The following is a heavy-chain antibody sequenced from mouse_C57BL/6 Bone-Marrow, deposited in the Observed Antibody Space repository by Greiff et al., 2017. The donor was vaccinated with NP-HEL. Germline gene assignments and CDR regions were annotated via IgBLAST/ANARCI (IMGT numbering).Heavy chain of an antibody. CDR1: GYTFTSYW. J-gene: IGHJ1*03. Sequence: VQLQQPGAELVMPGASVKLSCKASGYTFTSYWMHWVKQRPGQGLEWIGEIDPSDSYTNYNQKFKGKSTLTVDKSSSTAYMQLSSLTSEDSAVYYCARDGYYGSWYFDVWGTGTTVTVSS. D-gene: IGHD1-1*01. CDR3: ARDGYYGSWYFDV. CDR2: IDPSDSYT. V-gene: IGHV1-69*01.